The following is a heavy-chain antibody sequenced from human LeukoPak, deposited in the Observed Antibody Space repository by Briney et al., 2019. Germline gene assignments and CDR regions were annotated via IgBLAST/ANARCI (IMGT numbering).Heavy chain of an antibody. D-gene: IGHD1-7*01. Sequence: ASVKVSCKASGYTFTSYAMHWVRQAPGQRLEWMGWINAGNGKTKYSQKFQGRVTITRDTSASTAYMELSSLRSEDTAVYYCARSERLELYYWGQGTLVTVSS. J-gene: IGHJ4*02. CDR3: ARSERLELYY. CDR2: INAGNGKT. V-gene: IGHV1-3*01. CDR1: GYTFTSYA.